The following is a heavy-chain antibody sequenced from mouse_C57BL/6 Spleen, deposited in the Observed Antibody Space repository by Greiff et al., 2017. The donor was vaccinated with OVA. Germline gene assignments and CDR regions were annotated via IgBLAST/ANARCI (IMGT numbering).Heavy chain of an antibody. J-gene: IGHJ2*01. CDR2: MVGYCVTT. CDR1: GYSFTDYN. CDR3: ANYDYDGAYFDY. D-gene: IGHD2-4*01. V-gene: IGHV1-39*01. Sequence: VQLQQSGPELVKPGASVKISCKASGYSFTDYNMNGVWGGNEKSLEWRGVMVGYCVTTSYNQKFKGKATLTVDQSSSTAYMQLNSLTSEDSAVYYCANYDYDGAYFDYWGQGTTLTVSS.